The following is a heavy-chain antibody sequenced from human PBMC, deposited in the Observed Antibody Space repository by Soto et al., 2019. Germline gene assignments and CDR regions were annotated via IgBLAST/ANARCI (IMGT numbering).Heavy chain of an antibody. J-gene: IGHJ3*02. CDR2: ISSSSRTI. CDR3: ARRDYHGTNASHLLPNAFDI. V-gene: IGHV3-48*02. CDR1: GITFSTSS. Sequence: GGSLRLSCAASGITFSTSSFNWVRQAPGKGLEWVSYISSSSRTIYYIDSVKGRFTISRDNDKNSLYLQMSSLRHEDTALYYCARRDYHGTNASHLLPNAFDIWGQGTMVTVSS. D-gene: IGHD3-16*01.